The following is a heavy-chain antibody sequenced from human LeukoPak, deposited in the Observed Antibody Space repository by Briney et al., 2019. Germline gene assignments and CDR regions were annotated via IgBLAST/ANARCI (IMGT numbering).Heavy chain of an antibody. CDR3: AGDTDYYGSGSYHH. CDR2: ISSSGSTI. CDR1: RFTFSDYY. V-gene: IGHV3-11*01. J-gene: IGHJ4*02. D-gene: IGHD3-10*01. Sequence: AGGSLRLSCAASRFTFSDYYMSWIRQAPGKGLEWVSYISSSGSTIYYADSVKGRFTISRDNAKNSLYLQMNSLRAEDTAVYYCAGDTDYYGSGSYHHWGQGTLVTVSS.